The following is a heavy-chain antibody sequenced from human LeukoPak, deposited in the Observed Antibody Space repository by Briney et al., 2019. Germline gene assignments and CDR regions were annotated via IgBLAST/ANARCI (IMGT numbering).Heavy chain of an antibody. Sequence: TGGSLRLSCAASGFTFSSYAMSWVRQAPGKGLEWVSAISGSGGDTYYADSVKGRFTISRDNSKNTLFPQMNNLRADDKAVYYCAKYDCFYHYYDSSGRFDCWGQGTRDTVSS. D-gene: IGHD3-22*01. CDR1: GFTFSSYA. V-gene: IGHV3-23*01. J-gene: IGHJ4*02. CDR2: ISGSGGDT. CDR3: AKYDCFYHYYDSSGRFDC.